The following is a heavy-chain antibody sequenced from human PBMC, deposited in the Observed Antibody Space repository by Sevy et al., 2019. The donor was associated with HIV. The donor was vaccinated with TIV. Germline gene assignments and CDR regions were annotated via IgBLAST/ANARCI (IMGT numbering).Heavy chain of an antibody. CDR1: GFTVSEHY. Sequence: GGSLRLSCAASGFTVSEHYVDWVRQAPGKGLEWVGRIRNRPNSYTTEYAASVKGRFTISRDDSRNSVYLQMNSLKTQDSAVYYCVRGPNCGVGGCQQISPYCLDVWGKGATVTVSS. V-gene: IGHV3-72*01. J-gene: IGHJ6*03. CDR3: VRGPNCGVGGCQQISPYCLDV. D-gene: IGHD2-15*01. CDR2: IRNRPNSYTT.